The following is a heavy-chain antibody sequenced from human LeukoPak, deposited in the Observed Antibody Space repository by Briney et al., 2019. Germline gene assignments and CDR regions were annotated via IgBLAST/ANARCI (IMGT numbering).Heavy chain of an antibody. CDR3: TRDRVTNYYYYGMDV. Sequence: GGSLRLSCAASGLIFHNYALVWIRRAPGKGPEWVSAILGGGGTFYADAVKGRFTISRDNSKNTLYLQMNSLKTEDTAVYYCTRDRVTNYYYYGMDVWGQGTTVTVSS. D-gene: IGHD2-21*02. V-gene: IGHV3-23*01. CDR1: GLIFHNYA. J-gene: IGHJ6*02. CDR2: ILGGGGT.